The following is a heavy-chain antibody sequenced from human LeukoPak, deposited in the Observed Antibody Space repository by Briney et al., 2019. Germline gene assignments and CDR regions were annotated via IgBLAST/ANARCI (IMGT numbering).Heavy chain of an antibody. J-gene: IGHJ4*02. Sequence: SETLSLTCSVSGGSISNYYWNWLRQPAGKGLEWIGRIYASGSTNYNPSLRSRVTISMDKSKNHFSLNLKSVTAADTAFYYCARDFYGDDGHHPFDYWGQGIQVTVSS. V-gene: IGHV4-4*07. CDR2: IYASGST. CDR1: GGSISNYY. D-gene: IGHD2/OR15-2a*01. CDR3: ARDFYGDDGHHPFDY.